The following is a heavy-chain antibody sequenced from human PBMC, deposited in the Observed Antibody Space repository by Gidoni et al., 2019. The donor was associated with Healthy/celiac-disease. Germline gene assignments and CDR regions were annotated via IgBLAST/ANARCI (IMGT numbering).Heavy chain of an antibody. CDR1: GGSISSVGYY. CDR2: IYYSGST. D-gene: IGHD2-15*01. J-gene: IGHJ3*02. V-gene: IGHV4-31*03. CDR3: ARATDIVVVVANAFDI. Sequence: QVQLQESGPGLVKPSQTLSLTCTVSGGSISSVGYYWSWIRQHPGKGLEWIGYIYYSGSTYYNPSLKSRVTISVDTSKNQFSLKLSSVTAADTAVYYCARATDIVVVVANAFDIWGQGIMVTVSS.